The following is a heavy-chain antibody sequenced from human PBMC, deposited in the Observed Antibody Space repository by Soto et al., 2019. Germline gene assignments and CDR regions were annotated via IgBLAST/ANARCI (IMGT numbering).Heavy chain of an antibody. Sequence: GGSLRLSCAASGFTFSSYAMHWVRQAPGKGLEWVAVISYDGSNKYYADSVKGRFTISRDNSKNTLYLQMNSLRAEDTAVYYCARDLILWRGNAYYYYGMDVWGQGTTVTVSS. CDR3: ARDLILWRGNAYYYYGMDV. CDR1: GFTFSSYA. CDR2: ISYDGSNK. D-gene: IGHD3-3*01. V-gene: IGHV3-30-3*01. J-gene: IGHJ6*02.